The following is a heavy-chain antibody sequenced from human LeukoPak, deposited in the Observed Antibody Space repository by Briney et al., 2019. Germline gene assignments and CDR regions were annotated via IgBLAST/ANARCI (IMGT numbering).Heavy chain of an antibody. CDR3: ARDGTCGGDCFHDAFDI. CDR2: IYYSGST. J-gene: IGHJ3*02. V-gene: IGHV4-59*01. CDR1: GGSISSYY. D-gene: IGHD2-21*02. Sequence: SETLSLTCTVSGGSISSYYWSWVRQPPGKGLEWVGYIYYSGSTNYNPSLKSRVTISVDTSKNQLSLKLSSVTAADTAVYYCARDGTCGGDCFHDAFDIWGQGTMVTVSS.